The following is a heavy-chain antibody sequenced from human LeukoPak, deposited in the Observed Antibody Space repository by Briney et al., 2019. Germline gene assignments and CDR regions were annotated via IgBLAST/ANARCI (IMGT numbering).Heavy chain of an antibody. D-gene: IGHD3-10*01. Sequence: GGSLRLSCAVSGFSVSSFGMSWVRQAPGKGLEWISVIYSGGSTYYADSVKGRLTISRDNSKNTLYLQMNSLRAEDTAVYYCARGHSPHYGSGSYTFDPWGEGTLVTVSS. J-gene: IGHJ5*02. CDR3: ARGHSPHYGSGSYTFDP. V-gene: IGHV3-66*02. CDR2: IYSGGST. CDR1: GFSVSSFG.